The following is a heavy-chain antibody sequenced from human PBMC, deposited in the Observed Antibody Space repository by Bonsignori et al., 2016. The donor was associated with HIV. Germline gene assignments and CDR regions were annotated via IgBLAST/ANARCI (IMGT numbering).Heavy chain of an antibody. V-gene: IGHV1-46*01. CDR2: ILPSSGYT. CDR3: ARDREGFDT. J-gene: IGHJ3*02. D-gene: IGHD3-10*01. Sequence: WVRQAPGQGLEWAAMILPSSGYTSYAQRFQGRVTVTRDTSTSTVYMELSSLRSDDTAVYYCARDREGFDTWGQGTMVTVSS.